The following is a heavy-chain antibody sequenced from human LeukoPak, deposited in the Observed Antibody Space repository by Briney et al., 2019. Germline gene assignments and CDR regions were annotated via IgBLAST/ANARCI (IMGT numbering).Heavy chain of an antibody. V-gene: IGHV3-74*01. CDR2: INSGGSGT. D-gene: IGHD7-27*01. J-gene: IGHJ4*01. CDR1: GFNFASNW. Sequence: GGSLRLSCVASGFNFASNWMHWVRQTPGKGLMWVSRINSGGSGTSYADSVEGRFTISRDNAKNTPYLQMNNLRAEDTAMYYCASSLGPLTEYWGQGTLVTVSS. CDR3: ASSLGPLTEY.